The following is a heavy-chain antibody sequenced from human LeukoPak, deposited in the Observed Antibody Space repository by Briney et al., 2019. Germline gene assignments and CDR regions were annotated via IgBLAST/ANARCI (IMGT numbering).Heavy chain of an antibody. Sequence: SETLSLTCTVSGGSISSNYWSWIRQSPGKGLEWIGYIYYRGSTDYNPSLKSRVTISVDTSKNQFSLKLSSVTAADTAVYYCARDPRGTLKGTYSDYWGQGTLVTVSS. D-gene: IGHD3-16*01. CDR2: IYYRGST. CDR3: ARDPRGTLKGTYSDY. V-gene: IGHV4-59*01. CDR1: GGSISSNY. J-gene: IGHJ4*02.